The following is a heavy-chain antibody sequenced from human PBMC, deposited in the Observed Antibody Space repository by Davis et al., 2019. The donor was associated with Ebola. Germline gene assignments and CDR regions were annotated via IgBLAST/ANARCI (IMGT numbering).Heavy chain of an antibody. Sequence: SETLSLTCAVYGGSFSGYYWSWIRQPPGKGLEWIGEINHSGSTYYNPSLKSRVTISVDTSKNQFSLKLSSVTAADTAVYYCARDGLGFGDYFDYWGQGTLVTVSS. D-gene: IGHD3-10*01. CDR3: ARDGLGFGDYFDY. V-gene: IGHV4-34*01. CDR2: INHSGST. J-gene: IGHJ4*02. CDR1: GGSFSGYY.